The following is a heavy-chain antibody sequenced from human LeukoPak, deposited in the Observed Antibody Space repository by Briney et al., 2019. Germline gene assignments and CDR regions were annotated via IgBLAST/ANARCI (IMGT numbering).Heavy chain of an antibody. Sequence: GGALRLSCAASGFTFSSYAMSGVRQAPGKGMEWVSAISGSGGSTSYADSVKGRFTISRDNSKNTLYLQMNSLRAEDTAVYYCAKDPRLDVWGKGTTVTVSS. V-gene: IGHV3-23*01. J-gene: IGHJ6*04. CDR1: GFTFSSYA. CDR2: ISGSGGST. CDR3: AKDPRLDV. D-gene: IGHD1-1*01.